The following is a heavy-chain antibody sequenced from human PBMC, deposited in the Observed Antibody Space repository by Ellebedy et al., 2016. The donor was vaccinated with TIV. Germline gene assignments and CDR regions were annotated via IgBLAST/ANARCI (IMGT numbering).Heavy chain of an antibody. D-gene: IGHD3-10*01. CDR3: ARGWFGELFFDY. V-gene: IGHV1-8*01. J-gene: IGHJ4*02. Sequence: ASVKVSXXASGYTFTSYDINWVRQATGQGLEWMGWMNPNSGNTGYAQKFQGRVTMTRNTSISTAYMELSSLRSEDTAVYYCARGWFGELFFDYWGQGTLVTVSS. CDR1: GYTFTSYD. CDR2: MNPNSGNT.